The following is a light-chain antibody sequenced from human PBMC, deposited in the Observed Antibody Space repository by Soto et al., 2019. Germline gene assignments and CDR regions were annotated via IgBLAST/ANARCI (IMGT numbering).Light chain of an antibody. CDR3: QQSYSTPIT. V-gene: IGKV1-39*01. Sequence: DIQMTQSPSSLSASVGDRVTITCRASRSISTYLNWFQQRPGKAPKVLIYDASSLQSGVPSRFSGSGSGTDFTLTISSLQPEDFATYYCQQSYSTPITFGQGTRLAIK. CDR2: DAS. J-gene: IGKJ5*01. CDR1: RSISTY.